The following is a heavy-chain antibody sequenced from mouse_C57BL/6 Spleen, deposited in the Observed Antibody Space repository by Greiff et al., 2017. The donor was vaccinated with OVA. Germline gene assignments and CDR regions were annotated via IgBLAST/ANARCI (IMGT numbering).Heavy chain of an antibody. CDR3: ERWEDYDEAWFAY. J-gene: IGHJ3*01. CDR1: GYAFSSSW. V-gene: IGHV1-82*01. CDR2: IYPGDGDT. D-gene: IGHD2-4*01. Sequence: VKLKESGPKLVKPGASVKISCKASGYAFSSSWMNWVKQRPGKGLEWIGGIYPGDGDTNYNGKFKGKATLTADKSSSTAYMQLSSLTSEDSAVYFCERWEDYDEAWFAYWGQGTLVTVSA.